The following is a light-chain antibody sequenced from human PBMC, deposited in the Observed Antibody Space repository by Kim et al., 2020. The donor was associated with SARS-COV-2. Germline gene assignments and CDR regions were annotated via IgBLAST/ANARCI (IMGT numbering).Light chain of an antibody. CDR1: QSVSSSY. CDR2: GAS. Sequence: PVGRATLSCRASQSVSSSYLAWYQQKPGQAPRLLIYGASSRATGIPDRFSGSGSGTDFTLTISRLEPEDFAVYYCQQYGSSPPYSFGQGTKLEI. V-gene: IGKV3-20*01. J-gene: IGKJ2*03. CDR3: QQYGSSPPYS.